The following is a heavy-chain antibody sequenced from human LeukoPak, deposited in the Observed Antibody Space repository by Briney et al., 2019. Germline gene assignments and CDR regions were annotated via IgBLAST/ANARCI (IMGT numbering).Heavy chain of an antibody. V-gene: IGHV4-59*01. CDR3: ARDRPNDYADYCL. J-gene: IGHJ4*02. CDR2: IYYSGST. Sequence: WETLSLTCTVSGGSISSYYWSWIRQPPGKGLEWIGYIYYSGSTNYNPSLKSRVTISVDTSKNQFSLKLSSVTAADTAVYYCARDRPNDYADYCLWGQGTLVTVSS. D-gene: IGHD4-17*01. CDR1: GGSISSYY.